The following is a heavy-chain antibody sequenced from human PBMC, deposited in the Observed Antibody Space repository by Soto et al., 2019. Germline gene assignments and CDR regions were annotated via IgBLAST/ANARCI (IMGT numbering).Heavy chain of an antibody. J-gene: IGHJ3*02. V-gene: IGHV1-69*01. CDR1: GGTFGSYA. D-gene: IGHD4-17*01. Sequence: VKVSCKASGGTFGSYAISWVRQAPGQGLEWMGGIIPIFGTANYAQKFQGRVTITADESTSTAYMELSSLRSEDTAVYYCARVAGDYSSAFDIWGQGTMVTVSS. CDR2: IIPIFGTA. CDR3: ARVAGDYSSAFDI.